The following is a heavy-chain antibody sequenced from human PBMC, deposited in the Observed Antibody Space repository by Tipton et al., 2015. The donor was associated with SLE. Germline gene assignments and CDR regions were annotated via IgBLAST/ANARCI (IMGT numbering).Heavy chain of an antibody. CDR2: VFYSGST. J-gene: IGHJ4*02. CDR3: ARQGFDDKYYDY. D-gene: IGHD3-10*01. Sequence: TLSLTCTVSGGSIRTSAFYWGWVRQSPGKGLEWIASVFYSGSTYCNPSLQSRVTISVDTSENLFSLRLTSVTAADTGLYYCARQGFDDKYYDYWGQGTLVTVSS. V-gene: IGHV4-39*01. CDR1: GGSIRTSAFY.